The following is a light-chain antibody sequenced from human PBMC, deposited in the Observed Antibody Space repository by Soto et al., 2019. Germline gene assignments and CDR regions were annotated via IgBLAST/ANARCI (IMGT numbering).Light chain of an antibody. V-gene: IGLV2-8*01. CDR2: EIH. J-gene: IGLJ1*01. CDR3: SSCAGSNNCPHV. CDR1: SSDVGAYDY. Sequence: QSALTQPPSASGSPGQSVTISCTGTSSDVGAYDYVSWYQQHPGKAPKLMIYEIHKRPSGVPDRFSGSKSGNTASLTVSGLQAEDEADYYCSSCAGSNNCPHVFGAGTKVTVL.